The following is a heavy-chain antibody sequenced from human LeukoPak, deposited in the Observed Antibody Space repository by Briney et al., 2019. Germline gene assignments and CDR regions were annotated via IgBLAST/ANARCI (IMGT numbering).Heavy chain of an antibody. V-gene: IGHV1-69*04. Sequence: SVKVSCKASGGTFSSYAISWVRQAPGQGLEWMGRIIPILGIANYAQKFQDRVTITADKSTSTAYMELSSLRSEDTAVYYCARETGGRYYDSSGSEYWGQGTLVTVSS. CDR1: GGTFSSYA. J-gene: IGHJ4*02. CDR3: ARETGGRYYDSSGSEY. CDR2: IIPILGIA. D-gene: IGHD3-22*01.